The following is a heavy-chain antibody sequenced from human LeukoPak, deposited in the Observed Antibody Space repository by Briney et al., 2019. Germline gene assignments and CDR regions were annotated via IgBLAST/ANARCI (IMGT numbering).Heavy chain of an antibody. CDR1: GFTFSSYA. Sequence: PGGSLRLSCAASGFTFSSYAMHWVRQAPGKGLEWVAVISYDGSNKYYADSVKGRFTISRDNSKNTLYLQMNSLRAEDTAVFYCAKLCCYDSSGYFDYWGQGTLVTVSS. D-gene: IGHD3-22*01. CDR3: AKLCCYDSSGYFDY. V-gene: IGHV3-30*04. J-gene: IGHJ4*02. CDR2: ISYDGSNK.